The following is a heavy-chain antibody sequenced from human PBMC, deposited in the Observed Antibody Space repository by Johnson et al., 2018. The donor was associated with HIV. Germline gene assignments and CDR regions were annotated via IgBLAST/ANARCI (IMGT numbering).Heavy chain of an antibody. CDR1: GFTFRDYD. D-gene: IGHD6-6*01. Sequence: QVQLVESGGGVVQPGRSLRLSCAASGFTFRDYDMSWNRQAPGKGLEWISYISSTSSTIDYVDSVKGRFTVSRDNAKNSLYLQMNSLRAEDTAVYYCARDLSSSSLWGQGTMVTVSS. CDR2: ISSTSSTI. CDR3: ARDLSSSSL. J-gene: IGHJ3*01. V-gene: IGHV3-11*04.